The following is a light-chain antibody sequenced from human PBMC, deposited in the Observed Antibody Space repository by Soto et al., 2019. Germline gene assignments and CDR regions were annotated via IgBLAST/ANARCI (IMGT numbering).Light chain of an antibody. Sequence: DIELTQSPATLSLSPGERVTLSCRASQTVRSSFVAWYQQKPGQAPRLLIYGASTRATGIPDRFSGSGSGTDFTLTISSLDPEDLAVYYCQHYSRSSWTFGQGTKVEIK. CDR2: GAS. V-gene: IGKV3-20*01. CDR1: QTVRSSF. J-gene: IGKJ1*01. CDR3: QHYSRSSWT.